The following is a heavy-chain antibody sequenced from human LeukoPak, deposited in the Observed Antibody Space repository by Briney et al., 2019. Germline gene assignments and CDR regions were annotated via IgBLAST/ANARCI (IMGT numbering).Heavy chain of an antibody. V-gene: IGHV3-48*01. Sequence: GGSLRLSCVASGITFSSYSMNWVRQASGKGLEWVSYISSFSGTINYADSVKGRFTISRDSAKNSLYLQMNSLRAEDTAVYYCARDQGGVGYWGQGTLVTVSS. CDR3: ARDQGGVGY. J-gene: IGHJ4*02. D-gene: IGHD3-16*01. CDR2: ISSFSGTI. CDR1: GITFSSYS.